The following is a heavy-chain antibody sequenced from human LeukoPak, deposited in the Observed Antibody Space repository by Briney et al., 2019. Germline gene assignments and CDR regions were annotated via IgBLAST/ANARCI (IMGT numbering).Heavy chain of an antibody. CDR3: VRGVGGEYFYFDR. CDR2: IYHSGAA. CDR1: GDSISSDGHS. Sequence: SETLSLTCGVSGDSISSDGHSWSWIRQPPGKGLEWIGYIYHSGAAYHNPSLKSRLALSVDTSNNQFSLRLRSVTAADTAVYYCVRGVGGEYFYFDRWGQGALVTVSA. D-gene: IGHD1-26*01. J-gene: IGHJ4*02. V-gene: IGHV4-30-4*07.